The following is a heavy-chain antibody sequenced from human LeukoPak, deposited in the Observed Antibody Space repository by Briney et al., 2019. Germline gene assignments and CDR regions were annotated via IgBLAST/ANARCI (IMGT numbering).Heavy chain of an antibody. D-gene: IGHD6-19*01. CDR1: GYTFNSYS. CDR3: ATTDPSAVVGEGSDY. J-gene: IGHJ4*02. Sequence: ASVKVSCKASGYTFNSYSIHWVRQAPGQRLEWMGWINAGNGNTKYSQEFQGRVTITRDTSASTAYMELSSLRSEDTAVYYCATTDPSAVVGEGSDYWGQGTLVTVSS. V-gene: IGHV1-3*01. CDR2: INAGNGNT.